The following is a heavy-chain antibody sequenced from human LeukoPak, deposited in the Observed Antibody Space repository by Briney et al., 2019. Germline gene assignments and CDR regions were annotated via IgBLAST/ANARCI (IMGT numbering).Heavy chain of an antibody. V-gene: IGHV4-59*12. CDR2: IYYSGST. J-gene: IGHJ6*03. CDR1: GGSISSYY. D-gene: IGHD3-10*01. CDR3: ARVRGANPPHYYYYYYMDV. Sequence: SETLSLTCTVSGGSISSYYWSWIRQPPGKGLEWIGYIYYSGSTNYNPSLKSRVTISVDTSKNQFSLKLSSVTAADTAVYYCARVRGANPPHYYYYYYMDVWGKGTTVTVSS.